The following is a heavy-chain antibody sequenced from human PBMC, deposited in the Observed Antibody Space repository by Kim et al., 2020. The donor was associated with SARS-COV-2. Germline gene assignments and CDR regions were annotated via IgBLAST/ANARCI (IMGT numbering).Heavy chain of an antibody. CDR1: GYTFTSYA. CDR3: ARDIPYYSSGYYGLDY. CDR2: INAGNGNT. J-gene: IGHJ4*02. D-gene: IGHD3-22*01. Sequence: ASVKVSCKASGYTFTSYAMHWVRQAPGQRLEWMGWINAGNGNTKYSQKFQGRVTITRDTSASTAYMELSSLRSEDTAVYYCARDIPYYSSGYYGLDYWGQGTLVTVSS. V-gene: IGHV1-3*01.